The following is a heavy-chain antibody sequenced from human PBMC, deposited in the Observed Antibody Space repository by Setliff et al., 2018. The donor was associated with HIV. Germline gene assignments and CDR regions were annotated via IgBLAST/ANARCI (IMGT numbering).Heavy chain of an antibody. CDR1: GGSINNYF. Sequence: SETLSLTCTVSGGSINNYFWSWIRQAPGKGLEWLGYIYISGTTNYNPSLKGRVTMFLDTSKNQFSLKLTSVTAADAAVYYCARRSIVGSTRGYYYYALDVWGQGTTVTVSS. J-gene: IGHJ6*02. CDR3: ARRSIVGSTRGYYYYALDV. CDR2: IYISGTT. D-gene: IGHD1-26*01. V-gene: IGHV4-4*08.